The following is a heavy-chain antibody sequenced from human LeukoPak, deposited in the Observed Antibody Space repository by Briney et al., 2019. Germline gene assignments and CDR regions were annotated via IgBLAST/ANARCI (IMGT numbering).Heavy chain of an antibody. J-gene: IGHJ4*02. CDR1: GFTFSSYA. CDR3: AKDPTMIVVVIPDY. CDR2: ISGSGGST. Sequence: HTGGSLRLSCAASGFTFSSYAMSWVRQAPGKGLEWVSGISGSGGSTYYADSVKGRFTISRDNSKNTLYLQMNSLRAEDTAVYYCAKDPTMIVVVIPDYWGQETLVTVSS. D-gene: IGHD3-22*01. V-gene: IGHV3-23*01.